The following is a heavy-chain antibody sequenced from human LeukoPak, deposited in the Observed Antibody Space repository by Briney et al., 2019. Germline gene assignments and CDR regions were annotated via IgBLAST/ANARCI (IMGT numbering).Heavy chain of an antibody. D-gene: IGHD3-10*01. J-gene: IGHJ6*04. CDR2: IWYDGSNK. Sequence: QPGGSLRLSCAASGFTFSSYGMHWVRQAPGKGLEWVAVIWYDGSNKYYADSVKGRFTISRDNSKNTLYLQMNSLRAEDTAVYYCAKRNYYGSGSPRALDMDVWGKGTTVTVSS. V-gene: IGHV3-33*06. CDR3: AKRNYYGSGSPRALDMDV. CDR1: GFTFSSYG.